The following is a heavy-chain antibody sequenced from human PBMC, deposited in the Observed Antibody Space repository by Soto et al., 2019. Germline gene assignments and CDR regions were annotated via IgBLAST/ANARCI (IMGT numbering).Heavy chain of an antibody. CDR1: GFTFSSYS. V-gene: IGHV3-48*01. Sequence: GGSLRLSCAASGFTFSSYSMNWVRQAPGKGLEWVSYISSSSSTIYYADSVKGRFTISRDNAKNSLYLQMNSLRAEDTAVYYCARDWCSGGSCYSSFDYWGQGTLVTVPQ. CDR3: ARDWCSGGSCYSSFDY. CDR2: ISSSSSTI. D-gene: IGHD2-15*01. J-gene: IGHJ4*02.